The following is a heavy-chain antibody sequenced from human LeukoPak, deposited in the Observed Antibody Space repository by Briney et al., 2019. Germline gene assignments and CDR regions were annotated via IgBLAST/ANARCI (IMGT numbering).Heavy chain of an antibody. Sequence: TSETLSLTCTVSGGSISSSSYYWGWIRQPPGKGLEWIGSIYYSGSTYYNPSLKSRVTISVDTSKNQFSLKLSSVTAADTAVYYCARVEARQGGNSVLGDFDIWGQGTMVTVFS. V-gene: IGHV4-39*07. CDR2: IYYSGST. D-gene: IGHD4-23*01. J-gene: IGHJ3*02. CDR3: ARVEARQGGNSVLGDFDI. CDR1: GGSISSSSYY.